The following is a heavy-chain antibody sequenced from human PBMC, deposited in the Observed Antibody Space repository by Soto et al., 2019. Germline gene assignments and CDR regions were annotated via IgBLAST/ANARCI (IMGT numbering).Heavy chain of an antibody. CDR1: GYTFTSYD. D-gene: IGHD2-2*01. V-gene: IGHV1-8*01. Sequence: GASVKVSCKASGYTFTSYDINWVRQATGQGLEWMGWMNPNSGNTGYAQKFQGRVTMTRNTSISTAYMELSSLRSEDTAVYYCARVYCSGTSCYPYYYYGMDVWGQGTTVTVS. J-gene: IGHJ6*02. CDR3: ARVYCSGTSCYPYYYYGMDV. CDR2: MNPNSGNT.